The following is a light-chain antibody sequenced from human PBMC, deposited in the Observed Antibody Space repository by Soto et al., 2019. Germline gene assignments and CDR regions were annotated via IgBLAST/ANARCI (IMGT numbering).Light chain of an antibody. CDR1: SSNIASSY. CDR3: AAWDDSLSGVV. J-gene: IGLJ2*01. V-gene: IGLV1-47*01. Sequence: QSVLTQPPSASGTPGQRVTISCSGSSSNIASSYEYWHQQLPGTAPKLLIYRNNQRPSGVPDRFSGSKSGTSASLAISGLRSEDEADYYCAAWDDSLSGVVFGGGTKLTVL. CDR2: RNN.